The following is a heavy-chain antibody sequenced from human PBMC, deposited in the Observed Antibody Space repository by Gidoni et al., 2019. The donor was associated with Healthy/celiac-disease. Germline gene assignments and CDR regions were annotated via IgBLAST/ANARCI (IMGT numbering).Heavy chain of an antibody. Sequence: EVQLVESGGGLVQPGGSLRLSCSASGFTFSSYSMHWVRQAPGKGLEYVSAIISNGGSTYYADSVKGRFTISRDNSKNTLYLQMSSLRAEDTAVYYCVKGGGWDYWGQGTLVTVSS. V-gene: IGHV3-64D*06. D-gene: IGHD2-15*01. CDR3: VKGGGWDY. CDR1: GFTFSSYS. CDR2: IISNGGST. J-gene: IGHJ4*02.